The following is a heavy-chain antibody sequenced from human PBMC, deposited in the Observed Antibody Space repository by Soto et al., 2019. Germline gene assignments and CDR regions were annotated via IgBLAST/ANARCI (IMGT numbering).Heavy chain of an antibody. CDR2: INPKSGGT. J-gene: IGHJ6*02. V-gene: IGHV1-2*02. CDR1: GYTFTGYY. D-gene: IGHD5-12*01. Sequence: QVQLVQSGAEVKKPGASVTVSCKASGYTFTGYYMHWVRQAPGQGLEWMGWINPKSGGTNYAQKFQGRVTMTRDTSIRTAYMELSRLRSDDTALYYCASGATTHYYYGMDVWGQGTTVTVSS. CDR3: ASGATTHYYYGMDV.